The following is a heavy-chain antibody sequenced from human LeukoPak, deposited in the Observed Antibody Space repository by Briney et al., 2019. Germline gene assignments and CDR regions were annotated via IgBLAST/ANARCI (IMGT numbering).Heavy chain of an antibody. V-gene: IGHV4-38-2*01. CDR1: GYSISSGYY. CDR3: ARLVDYCGGDCYSSYYMDV. CDR2: IYHSGST. Sequence: SETLSLTCAVSGYSISSGYYWGWIRPPPGKGLEWIGIIYHSGSTYYNPSLKSRVTISVDTSKNQFSLKLSSVTAADTAVYYCARLVDYCGGDCYSSYYMDVWGKGTTVTVSS. J-gene: IGHJ6*03. D-gene: IGHD2-21*01.